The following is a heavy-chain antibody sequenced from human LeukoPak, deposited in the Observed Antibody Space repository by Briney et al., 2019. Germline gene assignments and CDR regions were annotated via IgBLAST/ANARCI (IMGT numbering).Heavy chain of an antibody. CDR2: ISYDGSNK. Sequence: PGGSLRLSCAASGFTFSSYAMHWVRQAPGKGLEWVAVISYDGSNKYYADSVKGRFTISRDNSKNTLYLQMNSLRAEDTAVYYCARGGYYDSSGYHRYWGQGTLVTVSS. CDR1: GFTFSSYA. J-gene: IGHJ4*02. D-gene: IGHD3-22*01. V-gene: IGHV3-30-3*01. CDR3: ARGGYYDSSGYHRY.